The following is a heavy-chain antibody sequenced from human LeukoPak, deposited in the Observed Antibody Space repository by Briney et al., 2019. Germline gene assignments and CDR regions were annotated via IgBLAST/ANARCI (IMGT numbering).Heavy chain of an antibody. D-gene: IGHD6-13*01. V-gene: IGHV1-2*02. CDR1: GYTFTGYY. J-gene: IGHJ5*02. CDR2: INPNSGGT. Sequence: ASVKVSCKASGYTFTGYYMHCVRQAPGQGLEWMGWINPNSGGTNYAQKFQGRVTMTRDTSISTAYMELSRLRSDDTAVYYCARATGSWYFWFDPWGQGTLVTVSS. CDR3: ARATGSWYFWFDP.